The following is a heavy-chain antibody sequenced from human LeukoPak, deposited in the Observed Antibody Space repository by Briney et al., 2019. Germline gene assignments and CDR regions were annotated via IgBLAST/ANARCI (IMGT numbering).Heavy chain of an antibody. CDR2: ISRDGSSQ. D-gene: IGHD1-26*01. CDR1: GFTFSSYV. Sequence: GRSLRLSCAASGFTFSSYVIHWVRQAPGKGLEWVAVISRDGSSQHYADSVKGRFSISRDNPKNTVFLQMESLGPEDTAVYYCAKGHWESGDTGYFDYWGQGTLVTVSS. V-gene: IGHV3-30*18. J-gene: IGHJ4*02. CDR3: AKGHWESGDTGYFDY.